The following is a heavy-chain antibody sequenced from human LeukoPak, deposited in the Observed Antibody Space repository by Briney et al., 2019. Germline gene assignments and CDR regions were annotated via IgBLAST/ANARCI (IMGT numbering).Heavy chain of an antibody. D-gene: IGHD3-10*01. CDR2: IRYDGSIK. Sequence: GGSLRLSCAASGFTFSNYGIHWVRQAPGKGLEWVAFIRYDGSIKYYADSVKGRFTISRDNFKNTLYLQMNSLRAEDTAVYYCAKDPGAHYYGSGSYRRGSYFDYWGQGTLVTVSS. J-gene: IGHJ4*02. V-gene: IGHV3-30*02. CDR1: GFTFSNYG. CDR3: AKDPGAHYYGSGSYRRGSYFDY.